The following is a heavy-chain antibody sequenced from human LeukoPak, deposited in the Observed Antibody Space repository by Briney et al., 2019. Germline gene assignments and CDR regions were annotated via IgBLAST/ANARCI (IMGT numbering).Heavy chain of an antibody. CDR3: ARGGRWLQSGLNY. Sequence: SETLSLTCTVSGGSISSYYWSWIRQPPGKGLEWIGYIYYSGSTNYNPSLKSRVTISVVTSRNQFSLKLSSVTAADTAVYYCARGGRWLQSGLNYWGQGTLVTVSS. CDR2: IYYSGST. D-gene: IGHD5-24*01. V-gene: IGHV4-59*01. J-gene: IGHJ4*02. CDR1: GGSISSYY.